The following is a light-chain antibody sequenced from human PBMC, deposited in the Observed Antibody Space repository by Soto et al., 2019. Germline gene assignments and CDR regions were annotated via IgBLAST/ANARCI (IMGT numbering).Light chain of an antibody. CDR1: RSDIGGYDH. CDR3: ASFTSRSALV. V-gene: IGLV2-14*01. J-gene: IGLJ1*01. CDR2: EVS. Sequence: QSVLTQPASVSGSPGQSITISCTGTRSDIGGYDHVSWYQHHPGKVPKLIIFEVSNRPSGVSARFSASKSGNTASLTISGLQTEDEAHYYCASFTSRSALVFGSGTRSPS.